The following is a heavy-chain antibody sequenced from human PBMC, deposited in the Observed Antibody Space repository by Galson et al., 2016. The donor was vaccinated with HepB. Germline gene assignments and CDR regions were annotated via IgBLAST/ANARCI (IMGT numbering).Heavy chain of an antibody. D-gene: IGHD3-10*01. CDR3: ARGLYYSVSGKYYNDN. CDR1: GGSIGSGGHY. Sequence: TLSLTCTVSGGSIGSGGHYWSWIRMQPGKGLECIGFIYYSGTTYYNPSLRSRSTISVDTSKNQLSLRLTSVTPADAATYFCARGLYYSVSGKYYNDNWGQGTPVIVSS. V-gene: IGHV4-31*03. CDR2: IYYSGTT. J-gene: IGHJ4*02.